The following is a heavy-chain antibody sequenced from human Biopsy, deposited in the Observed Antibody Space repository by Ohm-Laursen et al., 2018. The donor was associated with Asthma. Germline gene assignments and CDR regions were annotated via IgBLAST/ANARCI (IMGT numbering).Heavy chain of an antibody. CDR3: ARAVDYSHYYGIDV. Sequence: GATEKISCKTSGYTFNSAGITWARQAPGQGLEWMGWISVYNGNTKVAQKLQDRVTMITDTSTSTAYMELRSLRSDDTAVYFCARAVDYSHYYGIDVWGQGTTVTVS. D-gene: IGHD3-10*01. CDR1: GYTFNSAG. V-gene: IGHV1-18*01. CDR2: ISVYNGNT. J-gene: IGHJ6*02.